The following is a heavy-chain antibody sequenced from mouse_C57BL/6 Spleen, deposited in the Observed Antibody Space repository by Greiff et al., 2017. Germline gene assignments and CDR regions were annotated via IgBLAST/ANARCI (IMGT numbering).Heavy chain of an antibody. CDR1: GYTFTSYW. CDR2: IDPSDSYT. Sequence: QVQLQPPGAELVKPGASVKLSCKASGYTFTSYWMQWVKQRPGQGLEWIGEIDPSDSYTNYNQKFKGKATLTVDTSSSTAYMQLSSLTSEDSAVYYCARSYDGYGGCAYWGQGTLVTVSA. D-gene: IGHD2-3*01. J-gene: IGHJ3*01. CDR3: ARSYDGYGGCAY. V-gene: IGHV1-50*01.